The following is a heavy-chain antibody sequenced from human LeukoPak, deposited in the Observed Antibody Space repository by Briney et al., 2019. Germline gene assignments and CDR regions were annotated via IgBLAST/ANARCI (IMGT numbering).Heavy chain of an antibody. CDR2: ISLSGRT. Sequence: SGTLSLTCAFSGGSLRNNNCWAWVRQPPGQGLEWIGEISLSGRTNYNPSLKSRVTMSLDESKNHLSLNLASVTAADTAVYYCSIKIVPFSPFGHWGQGTLVTVTS. J-gene: IGHJ4*02. D-gene: IGHD2-21*01. V-gene: IGHV4-4*02. CDR1: GGSLRNNNC. CDR3: SIKIVPFSPFGH.